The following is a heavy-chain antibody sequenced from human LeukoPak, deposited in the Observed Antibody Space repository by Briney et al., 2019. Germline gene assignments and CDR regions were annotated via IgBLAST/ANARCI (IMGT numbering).Heavy chain of an antibody. Sequence: PGGSLRLSCVSSGFSFSNYAMSWVRQAPGKGLEWVSSISSSGGSTHYADSVKGRFTISRDKTKNTLYLQMNSLRAEDTAVYYCAKSAYYDASGYYREYYFDYWGQGTLVTVSS. J-gene: IGHJ4*02. D-gene: IGHD3-22*01. CDR2: ISSSGGST. CDR3: AKSAYYDASGYYREYYFDY. CDR1: GFSFSNYA. V-gene: IGHV3-23*01.